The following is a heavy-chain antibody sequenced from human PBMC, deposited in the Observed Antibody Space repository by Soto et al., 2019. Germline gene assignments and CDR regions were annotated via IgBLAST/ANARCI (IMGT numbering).Heavy chain of an antibody. CDR2: IYWKIDI. J-gene: IGHJ4*02. V-gene: IGHV3-9*01. CDR3: AISQDRGGRTTFIY. CDR1: GFPFDDNA. Sequence: SLRLSCAVSGFPFDDNAMHWARQAPEKGLEWGSGIYWKIDIGYADSVKGRFTISRDNPENPLSLQMNSLRAEDTALYYCAISQDRGGRTTFIYWGQGTQVTVSS. D-gene: IGHD3-16*01.